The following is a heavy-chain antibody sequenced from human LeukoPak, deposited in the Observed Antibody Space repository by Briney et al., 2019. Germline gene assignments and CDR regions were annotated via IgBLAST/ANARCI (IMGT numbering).Heavy chain of an antibody. V-gene: IGHV3-30*18. CDR3: AKAPHYSDSSGYPDN. J-gene: IGHJ4*02. CDR2: ISYHGSNK. D-gene: IGHD3-22*01. CDR1: GFTFSNYG. Sequence: PGGSLRLSCAASGFTFSNYGMHWVRQAPGKGLEWVAAISYHGSNKYYADSVKGRFTISRDNSKNTLYLQMSSLRAEDTAVYYCAKAPHYSDSSGYPDNWGQGTLVTVSS.